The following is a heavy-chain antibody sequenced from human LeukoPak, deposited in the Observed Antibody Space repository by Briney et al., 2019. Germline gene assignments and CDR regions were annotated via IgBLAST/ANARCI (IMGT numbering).Heavy chain of an antibody. CDR3: ARPDCSGGSCSEDAFDI. CDR1: GYTFTGYY. CDR2: INPNSGGT. D-gene: IGHD2-15*01. J-gene: IGHJ3*02. V-gene: IGHV1-2*02. Sequence: ASVKVSCKASGYTFTGYYMHWVRQDPGQGLEWMGWINPNSGGTNYAQKFQGRVTMTRDTSISTAYMELSRLRSDDTAVYYCARPDCSGGSCSEDAFDIWGQGTMVTVSS.